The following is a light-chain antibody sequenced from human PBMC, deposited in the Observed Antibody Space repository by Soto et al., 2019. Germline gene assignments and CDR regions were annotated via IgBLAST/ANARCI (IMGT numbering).Light chain of an antibody. Sequence: AIQMTQSPSSLSASVGDRVTITCRASQGIRNDLGWYQQKPGKAPKLLICAATNLQSGVPLRFSGSGSGTDFTLTISRLQAENFAAYFCLQDYEYPLTFGGGTKVEIK. CDR1: QGIRND. V-gene: IGKV1-6*01. J-gene: IGKJ4*01. CDR3: LQDYEYPLT. CDR2: AAT.